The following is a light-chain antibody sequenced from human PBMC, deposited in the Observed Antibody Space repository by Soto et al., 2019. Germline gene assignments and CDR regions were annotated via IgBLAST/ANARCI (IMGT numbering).Light chain of an antibody. CDR1: QSISSY. Sequence: AGWASQSISSYLNWYHQKPGKAPNLLIYTASSLQSGVPSRFSGSGYGTDFTLTSTSVPPDHLTPYSCHQSHGPSITFPQGTRLEIK. CDR3: HQSHGPSIT. V-gene: IGKV1-39*01. CDR2: TAS. J-gene: IGKJ5*01.